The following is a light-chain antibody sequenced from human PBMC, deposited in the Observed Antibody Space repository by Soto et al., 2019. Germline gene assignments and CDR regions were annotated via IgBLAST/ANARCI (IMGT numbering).Light chain of an antibody. J-gene: IGKJ2*01. CDR2: QAS. V-gene: IGKV1-5*03. Sequence: GDTVTLTCRASQNINNWLAWYQQKPGKAPKLLIYQASTLHSGVPSRFSGSGSGTEFTLTISSLQPDDFATYYCQQYNHYFGQGTKLEIK. CDR1: QNINNW. CDR3: QQYNHY.